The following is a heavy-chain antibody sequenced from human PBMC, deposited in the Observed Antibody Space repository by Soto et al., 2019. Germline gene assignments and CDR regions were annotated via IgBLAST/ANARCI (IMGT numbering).Heavy chain of an antibody. D-gene: IGHD3-10*01. V-gene: IGHV3-21*01. CDR1: GFTFSNHS. CDR2: ISSSSSYI. CDR3: ARDRGGPDFDY. J-gene: IGHJ4*02. Sequence: GGSLRLSCAASGFTFSNHSMNWVRQAQGKGLEWVSSISSSSSYIYYADSVKGRFTISRDNAKNSLYLQMNSLRAEDTAVYYCARDRGGPDFDYWGQGTLVTVSS.